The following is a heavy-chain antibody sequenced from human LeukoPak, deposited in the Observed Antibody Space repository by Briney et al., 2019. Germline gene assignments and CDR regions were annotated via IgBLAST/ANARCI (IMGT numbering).Heavy chain of an antibody. D-gene: IGHD3-22*01. V-gene: IGHV3-23*01. CDR2: ISGSGGST. Sequence: GGSLRLSCAASGLTFSSYAMSWVRQAPGKGLEWVSAISGSGGSTYYADSVKGRFTISRDNAKNSLYLQMNSLRAEDTALYYCAKAAPYYYDSSGYSSCVDYWGQGTLVTVSS. CDR1: GLTFSSYA. CDR3: AKAAPYYYDSSGYSSCVDY. J-gene: IGHJ4*02.